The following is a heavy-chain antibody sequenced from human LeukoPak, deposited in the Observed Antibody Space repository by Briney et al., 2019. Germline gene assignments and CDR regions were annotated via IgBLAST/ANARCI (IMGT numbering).Heavy chain of an antibody. CDR1: GFPFSTQS. Sequence: PGGSLRHSRAASGFPFSTQSMNWVRQAPGKGLECVAYIMSSGGAIYYADSVKGRFTISRDNAKDSLYLPMNSLRGEDTAVYDCARGEGSGNYNDHRLQSWGRGTLVTVSS. D-gene: IGHD3-10*01. J-gene: IGHJ4*02. V-gene: IGHV3-48*01. CDR3: ARGEGSGNYNDHRLQS. CDR2: IMSSGGAI.